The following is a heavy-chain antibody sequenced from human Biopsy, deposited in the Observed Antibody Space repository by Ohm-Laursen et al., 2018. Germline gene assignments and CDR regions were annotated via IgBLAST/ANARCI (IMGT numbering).Heavy chain of an antibody. D-gene: IGHD1-1*01. CDR3: ARETPTGIPFNWIDP. CDR2: TYYRTKWYS. J-gene: IGHJ5*02. Sequence: ATQTLTLTCAISGDSISNNAAAWNWIRQSPSRGLEWLGRTYYRTKWYSDSAVSVKSRITISVDTSKNQFSLHLKSVSPDDTAVYYCARETPTGIPFNWIDPWGQGTLVIVSA. CDR1: GDSISNNAAA. V-gene: IGHV6-1*01.